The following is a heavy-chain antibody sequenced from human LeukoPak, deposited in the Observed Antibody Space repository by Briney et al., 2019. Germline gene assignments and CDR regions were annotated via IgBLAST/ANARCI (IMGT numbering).Heavy chain of an antibody. J-gene: IGHJ3*02. Sequence: PSETLSLTCTVSGGSISSYYWSWIRQPPGKGLEWIGYIYYSGSTNYNPSLKSRVTISVDTSKNQFSLQLNSVTPEDTAVYYCARDRRGVRNDAFDIWGQGTMVTVSS. CDR3: ARDRRGVRNDAFDI. V-gene: IGHV4-59*12. CDR2: IYYSGST. CDR1: GGSISSYY. D-gene: IGHD3-10*01.